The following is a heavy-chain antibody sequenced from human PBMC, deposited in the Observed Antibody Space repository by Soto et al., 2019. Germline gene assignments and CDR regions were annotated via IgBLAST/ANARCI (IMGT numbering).Heavy chain of an antibody. D-gene: IGHD3-10*01. V-gene: IGHV1-69*06. CDR3: ARDGGFGELKY. Sequence: QVQLVQSGAELKKPGSSVKVSCKASGDTFSGYPINWVRQAPGEGLEWMGRIIPVCGTTNDAQRFEGRVTFTADKSTNTAYMELRGLLSEDTAVYYCARDGGFGELKYWGPGTLVTVSS. CDR1: GDTFSGYP. J-gene: IGHJ4*02. CDR2: IIPVCGTT.